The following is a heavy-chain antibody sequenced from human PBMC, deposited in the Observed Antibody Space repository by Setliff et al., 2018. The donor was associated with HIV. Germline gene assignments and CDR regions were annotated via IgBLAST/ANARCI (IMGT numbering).Heavy chain of an antibody. J-gene: IGHJ4*02. CDR2: INPGDSET. V-gene: IGHV5-51*01. CDR3: ARLGPGPMFRTNFDY. Sequence: GESLKISCKGSGYSFTNYWIGWVRRMPGKGLEWMGIINPGDSETRYNPPFQGQVTISADKSITTAYLQWSGLKASDTAIYYCARLGPGPMFRTNFDYWGQGTQVTVSS. CDR1: GYSFTNYW. D-gene: IGHD3-10*01.